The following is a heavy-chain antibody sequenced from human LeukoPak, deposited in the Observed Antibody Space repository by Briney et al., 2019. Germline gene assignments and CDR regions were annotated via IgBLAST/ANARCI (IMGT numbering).Heavy chain of an antibody. CDR1: GGSISSSSHY. D-gene: IGHD5-12*01. V-gene: IGHV4-39*02. J-gene: IGHJ4*02. Sequence: PSETLSLTCTVSGGSISSSSHYWAWIRQPPGKGLEWLATISESGTTYYNPSLKSRVTISVDTSKNQFSLKLGSVTAADTAVYYCVRDPYEAYWGQGTLVTVSS. CDR3: VRDPYEAY. CDR2: ISESGTT.